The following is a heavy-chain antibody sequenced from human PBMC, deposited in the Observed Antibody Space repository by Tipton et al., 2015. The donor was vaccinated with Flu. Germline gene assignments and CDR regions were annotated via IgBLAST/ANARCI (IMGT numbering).Heavy chain of an antibody. Sequence: TLSLTCAVSGGSISSGAYSWSWIRQPPGKGLEWIGYIYHSGSTYYNPSLKSRVTISVDRSKNQFSLKLTSVTAADTAVYYCARRDYSNYVSDPKSWFDPWGQGTLVAVSS. D-gene: IGHD1-7*01. CDR3: ARRDYSNYVSDPKSWFDP. CDR2: IYHSGST. CDR1: GGSISSGAYS. V-gene: IGHV4-30-2*01. J-gene: IGHJ5*02.